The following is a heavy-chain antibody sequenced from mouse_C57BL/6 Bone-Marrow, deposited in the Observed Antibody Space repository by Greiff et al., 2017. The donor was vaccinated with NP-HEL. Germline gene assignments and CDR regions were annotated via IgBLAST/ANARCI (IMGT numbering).Heavy chain of an antibody. D-gene: IGHD2-4*01. Sequence: EVQLQQSGTVLARPGASVKMSCKTSGYTFTSYWMHWVKQRPGQGLEWIGAIYPGNSDTSYNQKFKGKAKLTAVTSASTAYMELSGLTNEDSAVYYCTREGDYPYYYAMDYWGQGTSVTVSS. J-gene: IGHJ4*01. CDR2: IYPGNSDT. CDR3: TREGDYPYYYAMDY. V-gene: IGHV1-5*01. CDR1: GYTFTSYW.